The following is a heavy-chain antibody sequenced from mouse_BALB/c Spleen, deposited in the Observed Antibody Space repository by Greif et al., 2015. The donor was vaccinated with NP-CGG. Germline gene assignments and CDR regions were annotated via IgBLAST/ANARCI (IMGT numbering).Heavy chain of an antibody. Sequence: VKLMESEAELVRPGSSVKISCKASGYAFSSYWMNWVKQRPGQGLEWIGQIYPGDGDTNYNGKFKGKATLTADKSSSTAYMQLSSLTSEDSAVYFCARVGNYYFDYWGQGTTLTVSS. CDR2: IYPGDGDT. D-gene: IGHD2-1*01. CDR3: ARVGNYYFDY. CDR1: GYAFSSYW. J-gene: IGHJ2*01. V-gene: IGHV1-80*01.